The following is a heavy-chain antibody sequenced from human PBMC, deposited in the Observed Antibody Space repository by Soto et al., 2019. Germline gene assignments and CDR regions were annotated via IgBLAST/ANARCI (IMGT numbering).Heavy chain of an antibody. CDR1: GFIFRNYH. J-gene: IGHJ5*02. Sequence: DVQLVESGGGVVQPGGSLRLSCAASGFIFRNYHRNWVRQAPEKGLEWVSYIRNSGNIIYYADSVKGRFTISRDNAKDSLYLQMNSLRDEDTAVYYCTRQNIEHSSGWYPWGQGTLVTVSS. D-gene: IGHD6-13*01. V-gene: IGHV3-48*02. CDR2: IRNSGNII. CDR3: TRQNIEHSSGWYP.